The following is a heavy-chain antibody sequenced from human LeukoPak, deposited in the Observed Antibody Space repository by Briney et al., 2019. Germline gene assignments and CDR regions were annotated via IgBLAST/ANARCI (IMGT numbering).Heavy chain of an antibody. J-gene: IGHJ3*01. V-gene: IGHV1-46*01. Sequence: ASVKVSCKASGYTFTNYYIHWARQAPGQGLEWMGIINPNGGSTSYAQKFQGRVPMTRDTSTSTVYMELSSLRSEDTAVYYCARVRVDRLWDTFDLWGQGTMVIVSA. CDR3: ARVRVDRLWDTFDL. CDR2: INPNGGST. D-gene: IGHD4/OR15-4a*01. CDR1: GYTFTNYY.